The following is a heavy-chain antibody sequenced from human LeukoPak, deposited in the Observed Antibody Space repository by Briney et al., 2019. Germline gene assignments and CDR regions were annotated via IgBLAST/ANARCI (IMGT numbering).Heavy chain of an antibody. V-gene: IGHV4-34*01. CDR3: ARAGAYYYYMDV. CDR1: GGPFSGYF. J-gene: IGHJ6*03. Sequence: SETLSLTCAVSGGPFSGYFWSWIRQPPGKGLEWIGEIHNSGTTNYNPSLNSRVTMSVDTSKNQFSLKLSSVTAADTAVYYCARAGAYYYYMDVWGKGTTVTVSS. CDR2: IHNSGTT.